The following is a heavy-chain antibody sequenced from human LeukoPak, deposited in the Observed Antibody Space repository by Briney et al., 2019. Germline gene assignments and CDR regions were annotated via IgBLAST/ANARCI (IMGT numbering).Heavy chain of an antibody. J-gene: IGHJ4*02. CDR3: AKTDSSGSLTYFDF. V-gene: IGHV3-23*01. CDR2: ITNSGGSK. CDR1: GFTFSSYA. D-gene: IGHD3-22*01. Sequence: GGPLRLSCAASGFTFSSYAITWVRQAPGKGLEWVSGITNSGGSKYYGDSVKGRFTISRDNSKNTVYLQMNSLRAEDTAVYYCAKTDSSGSLTYFDFWGQGTLVTVSS.